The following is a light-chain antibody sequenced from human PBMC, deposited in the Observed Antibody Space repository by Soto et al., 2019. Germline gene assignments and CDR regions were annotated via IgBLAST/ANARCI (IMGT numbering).Light chain of an antibody. CDR1: QSISSW. V-gene: IGKV1-5*03. Sequence: IQMTQSPSTLSASVGDRVTITCRASQSISSWLAWYQQKPGKAPKLLIYKASSLESGVPSRFSGSGSGTEFTLTISGLQPDDFATYYCQQYNSYSTFGQGTKLEMK. CDR3: QQYNSYST. CDR2: KAS. J-gene: IGKJ2*01.